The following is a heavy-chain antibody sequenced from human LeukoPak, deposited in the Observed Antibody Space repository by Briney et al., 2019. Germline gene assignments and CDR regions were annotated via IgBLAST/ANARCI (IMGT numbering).Heavy chain of an antibody. CDR2: INHSGST. Sequence: SETLSLTCAVYGGSFSGYYWSWIRQPPGKGLEWIGEINHSGSTNYNPSLKSRVTISVDTSKNQFSLKLSSVTAADTAVYYCARAHNRGIPSGWSFVLWGRGTLVTVSS. CDR1: GGSFSGYY. V-gene: IGHV4-34*01. D-gene: IGHD3-16*01. J-gene: IGHJ2*01. CDR3: ARAHNRGIPSGWSFVL.